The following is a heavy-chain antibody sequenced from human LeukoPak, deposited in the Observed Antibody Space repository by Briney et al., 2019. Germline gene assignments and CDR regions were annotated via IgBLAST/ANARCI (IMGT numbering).Heavy chain of an antibody. D-gene: IGHD3-3*01. J-gene: IGHJ4*02. Sequence: ASVKVSCKVSGYTLTELSMHWVRQAPGKGLEGVGGFDPEDGEKIYAQKFQGRVTMTEDTSTDTAYMELSSLRSEDTAVYYCATATSDYDFWSGYGLFDYWGQGTLVTVSS. CDR2: FDPEDGEK. CDR1: GYTLTELS. V-gene: IGHV1-24*01. CDR3: ATATSDYDFWSGYGLFDY.